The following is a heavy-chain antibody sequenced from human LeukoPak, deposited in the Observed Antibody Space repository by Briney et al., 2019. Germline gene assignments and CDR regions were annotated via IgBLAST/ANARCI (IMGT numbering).Heavy chain of an antibody. CDR3: ARRVWGTNRYTDC. D-gene: IGHD3-16*02. Sequence: GGSLRLSCAASGFTVSTDYMSWVRQAPRKGLEWVSIIYAGGNTYYADSVKGRFTISRDNSKNTLYLQMNSLRAEDTAVYYCARRVWGTNRYTDCWGQGTLVTVSS. CDR1: GFTVSTDY. J-gene: IGHJ4*02. V-gene: IGHV3-53*01. CDR2: IYAGGNT.